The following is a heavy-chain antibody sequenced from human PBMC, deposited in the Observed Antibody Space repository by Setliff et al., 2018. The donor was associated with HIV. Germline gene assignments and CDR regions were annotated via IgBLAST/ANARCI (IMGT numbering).Heavy chain of an antibody. CDR1: GFTVSSSY. D-gene: IGHD2-15*01. V-gene: IGHV3-66*02. CDR2: IYSDGNT. CDR3: ARHEAECFDNKCYAGLRGA. Sequence: GSLRLSCAGSGFTVSSSYMTWVRQAPGKGLEWVSVIYSDGNTFYADSVKGRFSISRDNSKNTLSLQMNSLRSEDTALYYCARHEAECFDNKCYAGLRGAWGQGTLVTVSS. J-gene: IGHJ4*02.